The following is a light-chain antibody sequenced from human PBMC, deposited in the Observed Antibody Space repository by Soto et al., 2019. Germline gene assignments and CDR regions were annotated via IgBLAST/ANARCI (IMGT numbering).Light chain of an antibody. CDR3: SSGAGSHLGV. V-gene: IGLV2-8*01. J-gene: IGLJ1*01. Sequence: QSVLTQPPSASGSPGQSVTISCTGTGSDIGGYNYVSWFQQHPGKAPKLIIYEVTKRPSGVPDRFSGSKSGNTASLTVSGLQAEDEADYYCSSGAGSHLGVFGTGTKVTVL. CDR2: EVT. CDR1: GSDIGGYNY.